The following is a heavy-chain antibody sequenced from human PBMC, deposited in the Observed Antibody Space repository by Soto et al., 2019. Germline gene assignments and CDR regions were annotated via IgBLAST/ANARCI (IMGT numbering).Heavy chain of an antibody. CDR2: IIPIFGTA. CDR1: GGTFSSYA. J-gene: IGHJ6*02. CDR3: AHPKRNYYYYYGMDG. Sequence: SVKVSCKASGGTFSSYAISWVRQAPGQGLEWMGGIIPIFGTANYAQKFQGRVTITADESTSTAYMELSSLRSEDTAVYYCAHPKRNYYYYYGMDGWGQGTTVTVSS. V-gene: IGHV1-69*13.